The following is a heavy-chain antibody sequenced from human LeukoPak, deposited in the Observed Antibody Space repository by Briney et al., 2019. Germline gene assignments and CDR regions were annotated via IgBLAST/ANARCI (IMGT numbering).Heavy chain of an antibody. J-gene: IGHJ4*02. V-gene: IGHV3-21*04. D-gene: IGHD6-19*01. CDR2: ISSSSSYI. CDR3: ARKVAAPDY. Sequence: GGSLRLSCAASGFTFSSYSMNWVRQAPGKGLEWVSSISSSSSYIYYADSVRGRFTISRDNSKNTLYLQMNSLRAEDTAVYYCARKVAAPDYWGQGTLVTVSS. CDR1: GFTFSSYS.